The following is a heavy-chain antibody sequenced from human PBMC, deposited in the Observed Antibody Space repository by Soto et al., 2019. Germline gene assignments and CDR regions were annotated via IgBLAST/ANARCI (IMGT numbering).Heavy chain of an antibody. V-gene: IGHV4-38-2*02. Sequence: SETLSLTCAVSGYSISSGYYWGWIRQPPGKGLEWIGSIYHSGSTYYNPSLKSRVTTSVDTSKNQFSLKLSSVTAADTAVYYCARDWTAEYSSSHPGWFDPWGQGTLVTVSS. CDR2: IYHSGST. J-gene: IGHJ5*02. CDR3: ARDWTAEYSSSHPGWFDP. CDR1: GYSISSGYY. D-gene: IGHD6-6*01.